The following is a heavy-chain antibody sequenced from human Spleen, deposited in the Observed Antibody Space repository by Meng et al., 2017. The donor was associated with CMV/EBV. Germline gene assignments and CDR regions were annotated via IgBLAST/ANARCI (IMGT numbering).Heavy chain of an antibody. CDR1: GDSVSSNSAA. V-gene: IGHV6-1*01. D-gene: IGHD2-21*01. CDR3: ARRRGQGLVGAFDI. J-gene: IGHJ3*02. CDR2: TYYRSKWYN. Sequence: LRLSCAISGDSVSSNSAAWNWIRQSPSRGLEWLGRTYYRSKWYNDYAVSVKSRITINPDTSKNQFSLQLNSVTPEDTAVYYRARRRGQGLVGAFDIWGQGTMVTVSS.